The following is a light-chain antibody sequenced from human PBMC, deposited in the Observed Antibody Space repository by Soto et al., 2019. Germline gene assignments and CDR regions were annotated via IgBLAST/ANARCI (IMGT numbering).Light chain of an antibody. Sequence: DLQLTQSPSFLSASVGDRVTITCRASLVIRGDLAWYQKKPGTVPRLLIYSASTLQGGVPSRFRGRGSGPEFTLTISSLQHEDLSSYYCQQLDRYPFTCGGGPKVEI. V-gene: IGKV1-9*01. J-gene: IGKJ4*02. CDR1: LVIRGD. CDR3: QQLDRYPFT. CDR2: SAS.